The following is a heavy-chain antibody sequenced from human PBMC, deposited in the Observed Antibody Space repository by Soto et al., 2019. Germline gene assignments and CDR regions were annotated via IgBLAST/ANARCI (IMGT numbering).Heavy chain of an antibody. Sequence: GGSLRLSCAASGFTFSSYSMNWVRQAPGKGLEWVSYISSSSSTIYYADSVKGRFTISRDNAKNSLYLQMNSLRSEDTAIYYCARVSYYYDVSGYYADYWGQGA. J-gene: IGHJ4*02. CDR2: ISSSSSTI. CDR3: ARVSYYYDVSGYYADY. D-gene: IGHD3-22*01. CDR1: GFTFSSYS. V-gene: IGHV3-48*01.